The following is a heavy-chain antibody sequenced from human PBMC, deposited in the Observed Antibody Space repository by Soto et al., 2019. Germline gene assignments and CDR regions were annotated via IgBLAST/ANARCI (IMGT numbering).Heavy chain of an antibody. V-gene: IGHV4-4*02. J-gene: IGHJ4*02. CDR3: ARCPRRGGGKWDFGY. CDR1: GDSFSSANW. CDR2: ILHTGSS. D-gene: IGHD1-26*01. Sequence: VQLQESGPGLVKPSGTLSLTCAVSGDSFSSANWWTWVRQPPGKGLEWIGDILHTGSSNLRPSLQSRVTISVDTSKNQFSLTLTAASATDTSVYYCARCPRRGGGKWDFGYWGQGALVSVSA.